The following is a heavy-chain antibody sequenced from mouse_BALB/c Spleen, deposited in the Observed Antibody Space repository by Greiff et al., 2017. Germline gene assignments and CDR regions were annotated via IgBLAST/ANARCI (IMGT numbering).Heavy chain of an antibody. J-gene: IGHJ4*01. CDR1: GFTFSSYA. D-gene: IGHD5-1*01. V-gene: IGHV5-9-3*01. CDR2: ISSGGSYT. CDR3: ASTWDY. Sequence: DVQLVESGGGLVKPGGSLKLSCAASGFTFSSYAMSWVRQTPEKRLEWVATISSGGSYTYYPDSVKGRFTISRDNAKNTLYLQMSSLRSEDTAMYYCASTWDYWGQGTSVTVSS.